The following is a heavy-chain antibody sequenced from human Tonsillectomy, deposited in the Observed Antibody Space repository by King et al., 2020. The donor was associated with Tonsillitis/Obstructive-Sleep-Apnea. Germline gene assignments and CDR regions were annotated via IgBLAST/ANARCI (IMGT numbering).Heavy chain of an antibody. CDR2: IYPGDSHT. D-gene: IGHD6-6*01. J-gene: IGHJ3*02. V-gene: IGHV5-51*01. Sequence: QLVQSGAEVKKPGESLKISCKGSGYSFTSFWIGWVRQMPGKGLEWMGIIYPGDSHTRYSPSFQGHVTMSADKSISTAYLQWSSLKASDTAIYYCARGGGQLVPNDTFDIWGRGKMVTVSS. CDR3: ARGGGQLVPNDTFDI. CDR1: GYSFTSFW.